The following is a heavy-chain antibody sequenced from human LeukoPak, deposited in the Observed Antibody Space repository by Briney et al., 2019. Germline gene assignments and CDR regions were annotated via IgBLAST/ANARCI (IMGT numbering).Heavy chain of an antibody. J-gene: IGHJ4*02. D-gene: IGHD2-2*01. CDR3: ARDRRCSSTSCYDY. CDR2: IYSGGST. V-gene: IGHV3-66*02. CDR1: GFTVSSNY. Sequence: GGSLRLSCAASGFTVSSNYMSWVRQAPGKGLEWVSVIYSGGSTYYADSVKGRFTISRDNSKNTLYLQMNSLRAEDTAVYYCARDRRCSSTSCYDYWGQGTLVTVSA.